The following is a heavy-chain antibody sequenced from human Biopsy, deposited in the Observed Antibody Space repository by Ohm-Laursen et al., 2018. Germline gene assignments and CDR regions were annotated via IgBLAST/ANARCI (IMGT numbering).Heavy chain of an antibody. CDR2: ISYTGST. J-gene: IGHJ4*02. D-gene: IGHD4-17*01. CDR1: GGSISGSS. V-gene: IGHV4-59*05. CDR3: ARHGVYGDLRMDY. Sequence: SETLSLTCTVSGGSISGSSWSWIRQAPGKGLEWIGSISYTGSTHDNPSLTGRVTISVDTSKNPFSLKLYSLTAADTAVYYCARHGVYGDLRMDYWGQGTLVTVSS.